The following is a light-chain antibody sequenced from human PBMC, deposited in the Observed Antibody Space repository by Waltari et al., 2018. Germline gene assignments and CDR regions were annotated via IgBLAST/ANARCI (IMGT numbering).Light chain of an antibody. V-gene: IGKV1-12*01. J-gene: IGKJ2*01. CDR1: QAINNW. CDR2: AAS. Sequence: DIQMTQSPSSVSASVGDTVTITGRASQAINNWLAWFQQKPGKTPKLLISAASSLRSGVPSRFSGSGFGTDFTLTISNLQPEDFAIYYCQKADSFPPYTFGQGTKVEIQ. CDR3: QKADSFPPYT.